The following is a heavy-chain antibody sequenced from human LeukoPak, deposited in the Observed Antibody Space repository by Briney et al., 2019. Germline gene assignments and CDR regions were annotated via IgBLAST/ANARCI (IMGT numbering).Heavy chain of an antibody. J-gene: IGHJ4*02. CDR3: ARHGQLVVPASRTKTKRNFDY. Sequence: SETLSLTCTVSGGSISSSSYYWGWIRQPPGKGLEWIGSIYYSGSTNYNPSLKSRVTISVDTSKNQFSLKLSSVTAADTAVYYCARHGQLVVPASRTKTKRNFDYWGQGTLVTVSS. CDR1: GGSISSSSYY. CDR2: IYYSGST. D-gene: IGHD2-2*01. V-gene: IGHV4-39*01.